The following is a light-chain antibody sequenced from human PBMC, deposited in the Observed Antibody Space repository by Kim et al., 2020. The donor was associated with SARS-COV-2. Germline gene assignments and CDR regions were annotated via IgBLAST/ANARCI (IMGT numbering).Light chain of an antibody. J-gene: IGKJ5*01. V-gene: IGKV1-9*01. CDR1: QGIGSY. CDR2: AAS. CDR3: QELNTYPRVS. Sequence: SVGDRVTISCRASQGIGSYLAWYQQKPGKAPKLLIYAASTLQSGVPSRFSGSGSGTEFTLTISSLQPEDFATYYCQELNTYPRVSFGQGTRLEIK.